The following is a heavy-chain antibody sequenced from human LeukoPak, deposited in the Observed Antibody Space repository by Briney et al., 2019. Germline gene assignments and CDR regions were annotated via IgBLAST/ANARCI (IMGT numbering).Heavy chain of an antibody. CDR1: GGSISSHY. CDR3: ARVRRYRGYMDV. CDR2: IYYSGST. Sequence: SETLSLTCTVSGGSISSHYWSWIRQPPGKGLEWIGYIYYSGSTNYNPSLKSRVTISVDTSKNQFSLKLSSVTAADTAVYYCARVRRYRGYMDVWGKGTTVTVSS. D-gene: IGHD1-1*01. J-gene: IGHJ6*03. V-gene: IGHV4-59*11.